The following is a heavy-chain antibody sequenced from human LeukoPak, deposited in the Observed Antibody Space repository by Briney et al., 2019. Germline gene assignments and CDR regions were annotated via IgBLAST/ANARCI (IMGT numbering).Heavy chain of an antibody. CDR1: GFIFSSYG. Sequence: GGSLRLSCAASGFIFSSYGMHWVRQAPGKGLEWVAVISDDGNNKYYVDSVKGRFTISRDNSKNTLYLQMNSLRAEDTAVYYCARDREGLLWFGGQGTLVTVSS. J-gene: IGHJ4*02. V-gene: IGHV3-30*03. CDR3: ARDREGLLWF. D-gene: IGHD3-10*01. CDR2: ISDDGNNK.